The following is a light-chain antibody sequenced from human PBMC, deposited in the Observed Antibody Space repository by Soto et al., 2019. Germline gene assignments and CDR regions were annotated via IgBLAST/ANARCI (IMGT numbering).Light chain of an antibody. CDR2: GAS. J-gene: IGKJ3*01. Sequence: DIVLPPYPGTLSLCQGERATLSCRASQSVSSSYLAWYQQKPGQAPSLLLYGASSRATVIPHRVRGSGSGTDFTLTISRLKPEDFAVYDCQQYCSSLFTFGTGTKVDIK. V-gene: IGKV3-20*01. CDR1: QSVSSSY. CDR3: QQYCSSLFT.